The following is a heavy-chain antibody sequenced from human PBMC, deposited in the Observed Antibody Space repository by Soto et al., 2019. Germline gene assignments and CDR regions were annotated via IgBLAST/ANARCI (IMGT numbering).Heavy chain of an antibody. J-gene: IGHJ6*02. D-gene: IGHD6-19*01. CDR1: GYSMSSGYY. CDR3: ARDKGWLVTYYYGMDV. V-gene: IGHV4-38-2*02. CDR2: IYHSGST. Sequence: SETLSLTCDVSGYSMSSGYYWGWIRQPPGKGLEWIGSIYHSGSTYYNPSLKSRVTISVYTSKNPFSLKLSSVTAADTAVYYCARDKGWLVTYYYGMDVWGQGTTVTVS.